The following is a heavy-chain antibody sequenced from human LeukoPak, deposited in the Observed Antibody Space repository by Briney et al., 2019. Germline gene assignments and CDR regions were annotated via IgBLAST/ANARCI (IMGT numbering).Heavy chain of an antibody. J-gene: IGHJ3*02. V-gene: IGHV1-24*01. Sequence: ASVKVSCKVSGYTLTELSMHWVRQAPGKGLEWMGGFDPEDGETIYAQKFQGRVTMTEDTSTDTAYMELSSLRSEDTAVYYCATLSGLSIVRRYAFDIWGQGTMVTVSS. D-gene: IGHD3-22*01. CDR3: ATLSGLSIVRRYAFDI. CDR1: GYTLTELS. CDR2: FDPEDGET.